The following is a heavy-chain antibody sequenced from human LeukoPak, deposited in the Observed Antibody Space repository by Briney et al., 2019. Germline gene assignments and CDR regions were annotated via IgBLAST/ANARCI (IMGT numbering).Heavy chain of an antibody. V-gene: IGHV3-23*01. J-gene: IGHJ4*02. D-gene: IGHD3-10*01. Sequence: GGSLRLSCAASGFTFSSYAMCWVRRAPGKGLEWVSAISGSGGSTYYADSVKGRFTISRDNSKNTLYLQMNSLRAEDTAVYYRANPWYYYGSGSYWGQGTLVTVSS. CDR3: ANPWYYYGSGSY. CDR2: ISGSGGST. CDR1: GFTFSSYA.